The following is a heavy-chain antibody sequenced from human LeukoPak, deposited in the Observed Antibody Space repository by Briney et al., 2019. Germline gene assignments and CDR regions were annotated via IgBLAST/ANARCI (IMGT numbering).Heavy chain of an antibody. CDR1: GGSISSGGYY. CDR2: INHSGST. V-gene: IGHV4-34*01. J-gene: IGHJ4*02. CDR3: ARSVRNGSGWYPSNSVSPVFDY. Sequence: PSQTLSLTCSVSGGSISSGGYYWSWIRQPPGKGLEWIGEINHSGSTNYNPSLKSRVTISVDTSKNQFSLKLSSVTAADTAVYYCARSVRNGSGWYPSNSVSPVFDYWGQGTLVTVSS. D-gene: IGHD6-19*01.